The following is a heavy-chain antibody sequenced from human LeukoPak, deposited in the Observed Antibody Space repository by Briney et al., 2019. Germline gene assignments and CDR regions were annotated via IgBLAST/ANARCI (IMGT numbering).Heavy chain of an antibody. V-gene: IGHV4-38-2*01. CDR2: IYYSGST. D-gene: IGHD6-13*01. CDR1: GYSISSGYY. Sequence: SETLSLTCAVSGYSISSGYYWGWIRQPPGKGLEWIGSIYYSGSTYYNPSLKSRVTISVDTSKNQFSLKLSSVTAADTAAYYCARQQPTYWGQGTLVTVSS. J-gene: IGHJ4*02. CDR3: ARQQPTY.